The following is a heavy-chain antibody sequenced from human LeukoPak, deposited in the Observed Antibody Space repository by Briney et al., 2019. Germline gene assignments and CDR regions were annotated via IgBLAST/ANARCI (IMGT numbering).Heavy chain of an antibody. V-gene: IGHV1-69*13. D-gene: IGHD3-22*01. CDR1: GGTFSSYA. CDR3: AHNYYDSSGYYSPLGY. CDR2: IIPIFGTA. Sequence: ASVKVSCKASGGTFSSYAISWVRQAPGQGLEWIGGIIPIFGTANYAQKFQGRVTITADESTSTAYMELSSLRSEDTAVYYCAHNYYDSSGYYSPLGYWGQGTLVTVSS. J-gene: IGHJ4*02.